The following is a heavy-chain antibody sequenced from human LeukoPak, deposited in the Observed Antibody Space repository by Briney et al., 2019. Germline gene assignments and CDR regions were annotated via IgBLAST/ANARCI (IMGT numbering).Heavy chain of an antibody. CDR1: GDSVSSNRAA. CDR3: TRDAIQLPGNYFDS. Sequence: PSQTLSLTCVISGDSVSSNRAAWNWVRQSPSRGLEWLGRTYYRSEWFHDFAGSFRGRIIINADTSKNQFSLQLKSVTPEDTAVYYCTRDAIQLPGNYFDSWGQGTLVTVSS. V-gene: IGHV6-1*01. CDR2: TYYRSEWFH. D-gene: IGHD1-1*01. J-gene: IGHJ4*02.